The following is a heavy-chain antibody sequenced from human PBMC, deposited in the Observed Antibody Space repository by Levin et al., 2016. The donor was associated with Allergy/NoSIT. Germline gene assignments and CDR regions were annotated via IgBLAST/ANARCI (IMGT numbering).Heavy chain of an antibody. CDR2: IRDKGHSYTT. CDR3: GRDYWGSGSG. J-gene: IGHJ4*02. Sequence: GESLKISCAASGFTFSDHYMDWLRQAPGKGLEWVARIRDKGHSYTTDYAASVKGRFTISRDDSKNSLYLEMNTLKTEDTAVYYCGRDYWGSGSGWGQGTLVTVSS. CDR1: GFTFSDHY. D-gene: IGHD3-22*01. V-gene: IGHV3-72*01.